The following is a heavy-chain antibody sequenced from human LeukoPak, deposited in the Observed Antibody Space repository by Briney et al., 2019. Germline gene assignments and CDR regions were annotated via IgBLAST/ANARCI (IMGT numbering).Heavy chain of an antibody. CDR3: ARDAYDFWSGYYMGSFDY. V-gene: IGHV1-69*05. CDR2: IIPIIGTA. Sequence: SVKVSCKASGGTFSSYAISWVRQAPGQGLEWMGNIIPIIGTANYAQKFKGRVTITTDESTSTAYMELSSLRSEDTAVYYCARDAYDFWSGYYMGSFDYWGQGTLVTVSS. D-gene: IGHD3-3*01. J-gene: IGHJ4*02. CDR1: GGTFSSYA.